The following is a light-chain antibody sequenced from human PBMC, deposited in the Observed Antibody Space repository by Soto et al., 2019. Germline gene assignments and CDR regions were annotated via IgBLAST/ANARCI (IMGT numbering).Light chain of an antibody. CDR1: QSVSSSC. J-gene: IGKJ5*01. CDR3: QQYGSSPLT. V-gene: IGKV3-20*01. CDR2: GAS. Sequence: EIVLRQSPGPLSLSPGERATLSCRASQSVSSSCLTWYQQKPGQAPRLLIYGASSRATGIPDRFSGSGSGTDFTLTISRLEPEDFAVYYCQQYGSSPLTFGQGTRLEIK.